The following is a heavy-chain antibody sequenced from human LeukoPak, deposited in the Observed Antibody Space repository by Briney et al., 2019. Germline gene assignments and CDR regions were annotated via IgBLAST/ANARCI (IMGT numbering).Heavy chain of an antibody. V-gene: IGHV3-33*01. CDR1: GFTFSSYG. CDR2: IWYDGSNK. Sequence: GGSLRLSCGASGFTFSSYGMHWVRQAPGKGLEWVAVIWYDGSNKYYADSVKGRFTISRDNSKNTLYLQMNSLRAEDTAVYYCARTGGGYCSGGSCAPPYYYYGMYVWGQGTTVTVSS. CDR3: ARTGGGYCSGGSCAPPYYYYGMYV. J-gene: IGHJ6*02. D-gene: IGHD2-15*01.